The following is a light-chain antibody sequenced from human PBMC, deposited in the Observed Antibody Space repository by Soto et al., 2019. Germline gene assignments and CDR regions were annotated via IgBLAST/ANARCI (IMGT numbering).Light chain of an antibody. CDR3: QQYPTWPPIP. J-gene: IGKJ5*01. V-gene: IGKV3-15*01. Sequence: IVVKQSPATLSVTKGERATLSCRAGQTIYSNVAWYQQRPGQAPRLLIYRASTRATGVPARFSGSGSGTEFTLTISGLQSEDFAVYFCQQYPTWPPIPFAQGRLLAIK. CDR1: QTIYSN. CDR2: RAS.